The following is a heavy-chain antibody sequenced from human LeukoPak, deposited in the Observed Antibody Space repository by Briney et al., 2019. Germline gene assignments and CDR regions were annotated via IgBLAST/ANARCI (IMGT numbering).Heavy chain of an antibody. CDR3: AKDSILIPASKSALDY. CDR2: VSYDGSNK. CDR1: GFTFSNYA. D-gene: IGHD2-2*01. J-gene: IGHJ4*02. Sequence: PGGSLRLSCAASGFTFSNYAMHWVRQAPGKGLEWVAVVSYDGSNKYYADSVKGRFTISRDNSKNTLYLQMNSLRAEDTAVYYCAKDSILIPASKSALDYWGQGTLVTVSS. V-gene: IGHV3-30-3*01.